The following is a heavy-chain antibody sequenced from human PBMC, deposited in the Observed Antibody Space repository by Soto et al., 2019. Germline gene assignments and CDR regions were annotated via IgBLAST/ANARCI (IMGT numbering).Heavy chain of an antibody. D-gene: IGHD5-18*01. CDR1: GGTFSSYA. J-gene: IGHJ3*02. CDR3: ARDRIQLWSHAFDI. V-gene: IGHV1-69*12. CDR2: IIPIFGTA. Sequence: QVQLVQSGAEVKKPGSSVKVSCKASGGTFSSYAISWVRQAPGQGLEWMGGIIPIFGTANYAQKFQGRVTXXAXEXXSTAYMELSSLRSEDTAVYYCARDRIQLWSHAFDIWGQGTMVTVSS.